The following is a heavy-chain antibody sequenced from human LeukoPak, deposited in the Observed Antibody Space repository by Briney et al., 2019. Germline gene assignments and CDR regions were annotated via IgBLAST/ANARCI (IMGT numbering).Heavy chain of an antibody. Sequence: PSETLSLTCTVSGGSISSSSYYWGWIRQPPGKGLEWIGSIYYSGSTYYNPSLKSRVTISVDTSKNQFSLKLSSETAADTAVYYCARGDYDYVWGSYRYGAFDIWGQGTMVTVSS. D-gene: IGHD3-16*02. CDR1: GGSISSSSYY. CDR2: IYYSGST. CDR3: ARGDYDYVWGSYRYGAFDI. J-gene: IGHJ3*02. V-gene: IGHV4-39*07.